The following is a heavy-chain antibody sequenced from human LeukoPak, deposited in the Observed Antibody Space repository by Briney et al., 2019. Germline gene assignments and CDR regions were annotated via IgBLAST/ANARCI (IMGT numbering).Heavy chain of an antibody. V-gene: IGHV5-51*01. Sequence: GESLKISCKGSGYSFTSHWIGWVRQMPGKGLEWMGIIYPGDSDTRYSPSFQGQVTISADKSISTAYLQWSSLKASDTAMYYCARQRTERITMVRGVIVDYWGQGTLVTVSS. CDR3: ARQRTERITMVRGVIVDY. J-gene: IGHJ4*02. D-gene: IGHD3-10*01. CDR2: IYPGDSDT. CDR1: GYSFTSHW.